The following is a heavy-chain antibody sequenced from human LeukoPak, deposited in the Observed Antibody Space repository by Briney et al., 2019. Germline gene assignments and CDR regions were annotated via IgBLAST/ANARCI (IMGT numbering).Heavy chain of an antibody. J-gene: IGHJ4*02. CDR1: GYSFTSYW. V-gene: IGHV5-10-1*01. CDR2: IDPSDSYT. Sequence: GESLKISCKGSGYSFTSYWISWVRQMPGKGREWMGRIDPSDSYTNYSPSFQGHVTISADKSISTAYLQWSSLKASDTAMYYCARRSPYYYGSGSYHEGDFDYWGQGTLVTVSS. D-gene: IGHD3-10*01. CDR3: ARRSPYYYGSGSYHEGDFDY.